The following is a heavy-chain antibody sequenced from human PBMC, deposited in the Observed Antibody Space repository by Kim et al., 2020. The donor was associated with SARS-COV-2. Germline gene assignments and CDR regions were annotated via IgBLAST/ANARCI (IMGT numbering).Heavy chain of an antibody. CDR3: ARETQITGEDY. CDR2: P. Sequence: PTYAQGFTGRFVFSLDTSVSTAYLQISSLKAEDTAVYYCARETQITGEDYWGQGTLVTVSS. J-gene: IGHJ4*02. D-gene: IGHD7-27*01. V-gene: IGHV7-4-1*02.